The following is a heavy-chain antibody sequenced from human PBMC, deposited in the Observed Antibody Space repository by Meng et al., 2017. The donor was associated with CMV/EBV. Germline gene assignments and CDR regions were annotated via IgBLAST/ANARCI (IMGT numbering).Heavy chain of an antibody. V-gene: IGHV1-18*04. J-gene: IGHJ4*02. Sequence: ASVKVSCKASGYTFTGYYMHWVRQAPGQGLEWMGWISAYNGNTNYAQKLQGRVTMTTDTSTSTAYMELRSLRSDDTAVYYCVRDTHKTTFESDYWGQGTLVTVSS. CDR2: ISAYNGNT. CDR1: GYTFTGYY. D-gene: IGHD4-11*01. CDR3: VRDTHKTTFESDY.